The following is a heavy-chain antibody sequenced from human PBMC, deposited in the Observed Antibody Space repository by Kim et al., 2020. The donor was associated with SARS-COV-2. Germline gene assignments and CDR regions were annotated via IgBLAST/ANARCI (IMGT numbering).Heavy chain of an antibody. D-gene: IGHD3-9*01. CDR3: AREDILTGYFVYGMDV. V-gene: IGHV1-46*01. J-gene: IGHJ6*02. Sequence: QKFQGRVTMTRDTSTSPVYMELSSLRSEDTAVYYCAREDILTGYFVYGMDVWGQGTTVTVSS.